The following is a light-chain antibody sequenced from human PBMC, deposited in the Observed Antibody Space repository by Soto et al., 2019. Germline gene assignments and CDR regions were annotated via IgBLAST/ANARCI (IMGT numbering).Light chain of an antibody. Sequence: QSVLTQPASVSGSPGQSITISCTGTSSDVGGYNYVSWYQQHPGKAPKLMIYEVSNRPSGVSNRSSGSKSGNTASLTISGLQAEDEADYYCSSYTSSTFYVFGTGTKVNRP. CDR1: SSDVGGYNY. CDR2: EVS. V-gene: IGLV2-14*01. J-gene: IGLJ1*01. CDR3: SSYTSSTFYV.